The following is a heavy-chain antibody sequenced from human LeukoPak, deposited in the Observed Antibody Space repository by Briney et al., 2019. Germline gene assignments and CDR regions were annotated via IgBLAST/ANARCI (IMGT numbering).Heavy chain of an antibody. Sequence: PSETLSLTCTVSGGSISSYYWSWIRQPPGKGLEWIGYVYYSGSTKYDPSLKSRVTISVGTSKNQFSLKLISVTTADTAVYYCARGSIVGATPYFDYWGQGTLVTVSS. CDR3: ARGSIVGATPYFDY. D-gene: IGHD1-26*01. CDR1: GGSISSYY. J-gene: IGHJ4*02. V-gene: IGHV4-59*01. CDR2: VYYSGST.